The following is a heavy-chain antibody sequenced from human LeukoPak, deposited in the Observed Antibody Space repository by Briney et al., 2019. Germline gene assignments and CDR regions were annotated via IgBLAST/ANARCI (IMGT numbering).Heavy chain of an antibody. CDR2: ISGGSTI. J-gene: IGHJ4*02. CDR1: GFTFSSYE. CDR3: ARVSVAGTREYFDY. V-gene: IGHV3-48*03. D-gene: IGHD6-13*01. Sequence: GGSLRLSCAASGFTFSSYEINWVRQAPGKGLEWVSYISGGSTIYYADSVKGRFTISRDNAKNSLYLQMNSLRDEDTAVYYCARVSVAGTREYFDYWGQGTLVTVSS.